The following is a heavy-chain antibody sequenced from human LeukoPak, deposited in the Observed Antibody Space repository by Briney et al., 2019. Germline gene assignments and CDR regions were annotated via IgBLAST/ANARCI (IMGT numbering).Heavy chain of an antibody. D-gene: IGHD6-19*01. V-gene: IGHV1-18*01. J-gene: IGHJ4*02. Sequence: ASVKVSCKASGYTFTNYGISWVRQAPGQGLEWMGWISAYNGNTNYAHKLQVRVTMTTDTSTSTTYMELRSLRSDDRAVYYSGRAVSSGWNYWGQGTLSPSPQ. CDR3: GRAVSSGWNY. CDR2: ISAYNGNT. CDR1: GYTFTNYG.